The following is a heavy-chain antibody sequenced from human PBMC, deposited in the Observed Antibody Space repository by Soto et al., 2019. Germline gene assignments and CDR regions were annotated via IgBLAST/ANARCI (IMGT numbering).Heavy chain of an antibody. CDR2: IRSKANSYAT. D-gene: IGHD5-12*01. Sequence: PGGSLRLSCAASGFTFSSYAMTWVRQASGKGLEWVGRIRSKANSYATAYAASVKGRFTISRDDSKNTAYLQMNSLKTEDTAVYYCTRIDGYHDAFDIWGQGTMVTVSS. V-gene: IGHV3-73*01. CDR1: GFTFSSYA. CDR3: TRIDGYHDAFDI. J-gene: IGHJ3*02.